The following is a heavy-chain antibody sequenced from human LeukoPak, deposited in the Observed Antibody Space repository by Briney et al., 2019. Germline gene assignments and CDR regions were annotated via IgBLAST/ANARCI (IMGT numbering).Heavy chain of an antibody. CDR1: GFTFRSYS. D-gene: IGHD2-21*02. V-gene: IGHV3-21*01. Sequence: GGSLRLSCAASGFTFRSYSMNWVRQAPGKGLEWVSSMSSSSTYIYYADSVKGRFTISRDNAKNSLYLQMNSLRAEDTAVYYCARGGDVVVTATNVDYWGQGTLVTVSS. CDR2: MSSSSTYI. CDR3: ARGGDVVVTATNVDY. J-gene: IGHJ4*02.